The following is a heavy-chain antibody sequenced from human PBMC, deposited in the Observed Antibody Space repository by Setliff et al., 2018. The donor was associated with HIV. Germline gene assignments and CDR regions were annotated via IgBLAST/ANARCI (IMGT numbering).Heavy chain of an antibody. D-gene: IGHD3-16*01. CDR2: IIPIFGTA. CDR1: GGTFNSFA. V-gene: IGHV1-69*13. CDR3: ATTFMITSPGARVGAFDI. Sequence: SVKVSCKASGGTFNSFAINWVRQAPGQGLEWIGKIIPIFGTANYAQKFQGRVTITADESTSTAYMELSSLRSEDTAVYYCATTFMITSPGARVGAFDIWGQGTMVTVSS. J-gene: IGHJ3*02.